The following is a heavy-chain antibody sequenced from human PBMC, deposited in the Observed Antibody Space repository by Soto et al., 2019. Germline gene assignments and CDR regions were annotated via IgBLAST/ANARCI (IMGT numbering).Heavy chain of an antibody. D-gene: IGHD5-18*01. Sequence: GGSLGLSCSASGFTFCSYATSGVRQAPGKGLEWVSAISGSGGSTYYADSVKGRFTISRDNSKNTLYLQMNSLRAEDTAVYYCAKVRDTAMVSYWGQGTLVTVSS. CDR2: ISGSGGST. CDR3: AKVRDTAMVSY. J-gene: IGHJ4*02. V-gene: IGHV3-23*01. CDR1: GFTFCSYA.